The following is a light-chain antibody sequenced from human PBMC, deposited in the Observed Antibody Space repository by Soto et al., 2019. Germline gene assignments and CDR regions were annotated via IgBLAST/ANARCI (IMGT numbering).Light chain of an antibody. V-gene: IGKV3-11*01. CDR2: EAS. Sequence: EIVLTQSPGTLSLSPGERATLSCRASQSVSITFLAWYQQKPGQAPRLLIYEASNRATGIPARFSGSGSGADFTLTISSLEPEDFALYYCQQHINWPLTFGGGTKVEIK. CDR1: QSVSITF. CDR3: QQHINWPLT. J-gene: IGKJ4*01.